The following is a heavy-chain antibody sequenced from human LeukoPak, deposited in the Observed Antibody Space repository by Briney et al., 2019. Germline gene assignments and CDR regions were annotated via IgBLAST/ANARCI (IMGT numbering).Heavy chain of an antibody. CDR2: IFGSGSST. CDR3: AKQIEESAYGPIDY. D-gene: IGHD3-3*01. J-gene: IGHJ4*02. V-gene: IGHV3-23*01. CDR1: GFTFSSYA. Sequence: SGGSLRLSCAASGFTFSSYATSWVRQAPGKGLEWVSDIFGSGSSTYCADSVKGRFTISRDNSKNTLYLQMDSLRAEDTAVYFCAKQIEESAYGPIDYWGQGTLVTVSS.